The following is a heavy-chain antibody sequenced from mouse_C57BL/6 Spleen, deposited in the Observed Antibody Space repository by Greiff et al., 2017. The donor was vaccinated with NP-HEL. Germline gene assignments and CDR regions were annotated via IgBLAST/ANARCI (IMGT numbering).Heavy chain of an antibody. Sequence: VQLQQPGAELVMPGASVKLSCKASGYTFTSYWMHWVKQRPGQGLEWIGEIDPSDSYTNYNQKFKGKSTLTVDKSSSTAYMQLSSLTSEDSAVYYCARSHYYGSRDWYFDVWGTGTTVTVSS. V-gene: IGHV1-69*01. CDR1: GYTFTSYW. CDR2: IDPSDSYT. D-gene: IGHD1-1*01. CDR3: ARSHYYGSRDWYFDV. J-gene: IGHJ1*03.